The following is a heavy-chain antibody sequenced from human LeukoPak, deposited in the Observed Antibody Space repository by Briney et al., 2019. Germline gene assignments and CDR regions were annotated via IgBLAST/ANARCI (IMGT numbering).Heavy chain of an antibody. CDR3: ARNENSGWGYFDY. CDR2: ISISGSKT. D-gene: IGHD5-12*01. CDR1: EFDFSSHA. J-gene: IGHJ4*02. Sequence: PGGSLRLSCAASEFDFSSHAMTWVRQAPGKGLEWVSAISISGSKTYYADSVKGRFTISRDNSKNTLYLQMNSLRAEDTAVYYCARNENSGWGYFDYWGQGTLVTVSS. V-gene: IGHV3-23*01.